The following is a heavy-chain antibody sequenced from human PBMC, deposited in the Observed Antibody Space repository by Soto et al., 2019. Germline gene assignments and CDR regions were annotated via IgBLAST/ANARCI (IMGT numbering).Heavy chain of an antibody. CDR3: ARDPFRSFGVVGPTEPYYYYGMDV. Sequence: GASVKVSCKASGYTFTGYYMHWVRQAPGQGLEWMGWINPNSGNTNYAQKLQGRVTMTTDTSTSTAYMELRSLRSDDTAVYYCARDPFRSFGVVGPTEPYYYYGMDVWGQGTTVTVSS. J-gene: IGHJ6*02. D-gene: IGHD3-3*01. CDR1: GYTFTGYY. V-gene: IGHV1-18*04. CDR2: INPNSGNT.